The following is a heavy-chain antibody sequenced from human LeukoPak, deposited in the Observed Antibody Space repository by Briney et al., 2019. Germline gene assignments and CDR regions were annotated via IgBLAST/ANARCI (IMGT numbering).Heavy chain of an antibody. Sequence: GGSLRLSCAASGFTFSSYAMSWVRQAPGKGLEWVSGISDSGGSTYYADSVKGRFTISRDNSKNTLYLQMNSLRAEDTAVYYCAKILGTTWDYFDYWGPGTLVTVPS. CDR2: ISDSGGST. CDR3: AKILGTTWDYFDY. D-gene: IGHD1-26*01. J-gene: IGHJ4*02. CDR1: GFTFSSYA. V-gene: IGHV3-23*01.